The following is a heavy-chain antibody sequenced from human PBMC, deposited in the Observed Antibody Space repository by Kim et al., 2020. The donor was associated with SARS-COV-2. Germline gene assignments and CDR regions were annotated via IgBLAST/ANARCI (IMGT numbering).Heavy chain of an antibody. Sequence: GGSLRLSCAASGFTFSNAWMSWVRQAPGKGLEWVGRIKSKTDGGTTDYAAPVKGRFTISRDDSKNTLYLQMNSLKTEDTAVYYCTTERIVVVPALGDQHWGQGTLVTVSS. J-gene: IGHJ1*01. CDR3: TTERIVVVPALGDQH. D-gene: IGHD2-2*01. CDR1: GFTFSNAW. CDR2: IKSKTDGGTT. V-gene: IGHV3-15*01.